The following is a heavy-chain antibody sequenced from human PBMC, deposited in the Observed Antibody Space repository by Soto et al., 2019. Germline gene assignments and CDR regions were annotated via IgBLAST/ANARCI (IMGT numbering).Heavy chain of an antibody. Sequence: GGSLRLSCAASGFTFSSYGMHWVRQAPGKGLEWVAVISYDGSNKYYADSVKGRFTISRDNSKNTLYLQMNSLRAEDTAVYYCAKGWGGPVVVTATLGGFDYWGQGTLVTVSS. V-gene: IGHV3-30*18. CDR3: AKGWGGPVVVTATLGGFDY. CDR1: GFTFSSYG. J-gene: IGHJ4*02. CDR2: ISYDGSNK. D-gene: IGHD2-21*02.